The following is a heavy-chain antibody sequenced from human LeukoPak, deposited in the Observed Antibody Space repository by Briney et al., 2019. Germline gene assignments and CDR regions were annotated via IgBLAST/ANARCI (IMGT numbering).Heavy chain of an antibody. V-gene: IGHV3-30*18. CDR1: GFTFSIYG. CDR2: ISYDGRSK. J-gene: IGHJ4*02. CDR3: AKAVSVWELDY. D-gene: IGHD6-19*01. Sequence: GRSLRLSCAACGFTFSIYGKHWVRQAPGKGLEWVAVISYDGRSKYYADSMKGRFTISRDNSKNTLYLQMNSLRDEDTAVYYCAKAVSVWELDYWGQGTLVTVSS.